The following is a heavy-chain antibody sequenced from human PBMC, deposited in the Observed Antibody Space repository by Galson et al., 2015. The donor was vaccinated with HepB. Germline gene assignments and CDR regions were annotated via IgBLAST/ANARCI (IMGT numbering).Heavy chain of an antibody. Sequence: SLRLSCAASGISVTSNYMGWVRQAPGKGLEWVSVFYGGDSTYYADSVKGRFTISRDNSKNTLYLQMNYLRAEDTAVYYCARDLGSVSFDHWGQGTLVTVSS. D-gene: IGHD7-27*01. CDR2: FYGGDST. CDR3: ARDLGSVSFDH. V-gene: IGHV3-53*01. J-gene: IGHJ4*02. CDR1: GISVTSNY.